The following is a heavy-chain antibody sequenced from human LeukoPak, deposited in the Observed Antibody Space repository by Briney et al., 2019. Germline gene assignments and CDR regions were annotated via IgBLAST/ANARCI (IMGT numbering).Heavy chain of an antibody. J-gene: IGHJ4*02. Sequence: SETLSLTCAVYGGSFSGYYWSWIRQPPGKGLEWIGEINHSGSTNYNPSLKSRVTISVDTSKNQFSLKLSSVTAADTAVYYCARVHTIFGVVDYWGQGTLVTVSS. V-gene: IGHV4-34*01. CDR3: ARVHTIFGVVDY. CDR1: GGSFSGYY. D-gene: IGHD3-3*01. CDR2: INHSGST.